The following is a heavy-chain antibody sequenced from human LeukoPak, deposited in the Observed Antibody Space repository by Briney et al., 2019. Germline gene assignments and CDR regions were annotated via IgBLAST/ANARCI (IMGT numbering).Heavy chain of an antibody. D-gene: IGHD2-2*01. J-gene: IGHJ4*02. CDR3: ARGGGRYCSSTSCYPDY. Sequence: SETLSLTCAVYGGSFSGYYWSWIRQPPGKGLEWVGEINHSGSTNYNPSLKSRVTISVDTSKNQFSLKLSSVTAADTAVYYCARGGGRYCSSTSCYPDYWGQGTLVTVSS. CDR1: GGSFSGYY. V-gene: IGHV4-34*01. CDR2: INHSGST.